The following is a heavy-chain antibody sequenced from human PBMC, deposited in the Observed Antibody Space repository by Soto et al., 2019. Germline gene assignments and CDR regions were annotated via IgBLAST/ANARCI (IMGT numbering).Heavy chain of an antibody. Sequence: SETLSLTCTVSGGSISSYYWSWIRQPPGKGLEWIGHIYYSGSTNYNPSLKSRVTISVDTSKNQFSLKLSSVTAADTAVYYCARDRAWGYYGSGSYYNQYYYYYGMDVWGQGTTVTVSS. CDR1: GGSISSYY. CDR2: IYYSGST. D-gene: IGHD3-10*01. V-gene: IGHV4-59*01. CDR3: ARDRAWGYYGSGSYYNQYYYYYGMDV. J-gene: IGHJ6*02.